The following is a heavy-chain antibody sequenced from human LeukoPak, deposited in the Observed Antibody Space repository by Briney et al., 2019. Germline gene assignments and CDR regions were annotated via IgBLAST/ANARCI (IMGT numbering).Heavy chain of an antibody. J-gene: IGHJ4*02. CDR3: ARYSSSGYFDY. D-gene: IGHD6-19*01. Sequence: GGSLRLSCAASGFTFSDYAMSWVRQAPGKGLELVSVISGSGSTTFYADSVKGRFTISRDNAKNSLCLQMNSLRAEDTAVYYCARYSSSGYFDYWGQGTLVTVSS. V-gene: IGHV3-23*01. CDR2: ISGSGSTT. CDR1: GFTFSDYA.